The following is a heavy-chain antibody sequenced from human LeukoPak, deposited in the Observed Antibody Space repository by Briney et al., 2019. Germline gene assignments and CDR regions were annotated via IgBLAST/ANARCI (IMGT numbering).Heavy chain of an antibody. J-gene: IGHJ5*01. V-gene: IGHV3-7*01. CDR3: AREPTYTSSWYTTCDS. D-gene: IGHD6-13*01. Sequence: GGSLRLSCAASGFTFSSYWMSWVRQAPGKGLEWVANIKQDGSEKYYVDSVKGRFTISRDNAKNSLYLQMNSLRAEDTAVYYCAREPTYTSSWYTTCDSWGQGTLVSVSS. CDR2: IKQDGSEK. CDR1: GFTFSSYW.